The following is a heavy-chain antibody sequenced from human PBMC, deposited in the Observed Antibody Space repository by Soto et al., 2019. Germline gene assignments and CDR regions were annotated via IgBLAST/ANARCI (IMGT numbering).Heavy chain of an antibody. D-gene: IGHD3-10*01. V-gene: IGHV1-2*04. CDR1: GYTFTGYY. CDR2: INPNSGGT. J-gene: IGHJ5*02. Sequence: ASVKVSCKASGYTFTGYYMHWVRQAPGQGLEWMGWINPNSGGTNYAQKFQGWVTMTRDTSISTAYMELSRLRSDDTAVYYCARWGRDSGSYWFDPWGQGTLVTVSS. CDR3: ARWGRDSGSYWFDP.